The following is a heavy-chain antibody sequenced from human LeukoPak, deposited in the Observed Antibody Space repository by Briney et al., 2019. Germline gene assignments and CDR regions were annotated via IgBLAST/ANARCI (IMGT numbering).Heavy chain of an antibody. CDR2: INHSGST. CDR3: ARGSLAGNNWYYFDY. D-gene: IGHD1-1*01. CDR1: GGSFSGYY. J-gene: IGHJ4*02. V-gene: IGHV4-34*01. Sequence: SETLSLTCAVYGGSFSGYYWSWIRQPPGKGLEWIGEINHSGSTNYNPSLKSRVTISVDTSKNQFSLNLNSVTATDTAIYYCARGSLAGNNWYYFDYWGQGTLVTVSS.